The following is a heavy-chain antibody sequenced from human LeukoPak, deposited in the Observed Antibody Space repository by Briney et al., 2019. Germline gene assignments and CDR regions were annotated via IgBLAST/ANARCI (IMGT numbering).Heavy chain of an antibody. J-gene: IGHJ5*02. V-gene: IGHV3-30*02. CDR2: IRYDGSNK. CDR1: GFSFRSYG. D-gene: IGHD3-10*01. Sequence: GGSLRLSCAASGFSFRSYGMHWVRQAPGKGLEWVAFIRYDGSNKYYADSVKGRFTTSRDNSKNTLYLQMNSLRAEDTALYYCVRHMVWGVIYNWFDPWGQGALVTVSS. CDR3: VRHMVWGVIYNWFDP.